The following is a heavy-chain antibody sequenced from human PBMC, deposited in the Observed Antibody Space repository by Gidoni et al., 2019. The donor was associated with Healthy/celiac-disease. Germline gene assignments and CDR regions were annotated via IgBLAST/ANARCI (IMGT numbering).Heavy chain of an antibody. V-gene: IGHV3-49*04. J-gene: IGHJ4*02. CDR2: IRSKAYGGTT. CDR3: TRGPAVLRFDY. Sequence: EVQLVESGGVLVQPGRSLRPSCLAPGFTFGVYAMSWVRQSPGKGLEWVGFIRSKAYGGTTEYAASVKGRFTISRNDSKSIAYRQMNSLKTEDTAVYYCTRGPAVLRFDYWCQGTLVTASS. D-gene: IGHD3-3*01. CDR1: GFTFGVYA.